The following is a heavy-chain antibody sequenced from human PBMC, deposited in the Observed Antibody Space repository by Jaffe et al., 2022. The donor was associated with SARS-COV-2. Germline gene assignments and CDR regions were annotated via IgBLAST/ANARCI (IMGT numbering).Heavy chain of an antibody. D-gene: IGHD2-2*01. J-gene: IGHJ3*02. CDR1: GFTFSSYS. Sequence: EVQLVESGGGLVKPGGSLRLSCAASGFTFSSYSMNWVRQAPGKGLEWVSSISSSSSYIYYADSVKGRFTISRDNAKNSLYLQMNSLRAEDTAVYYCARESPFGVVPAATSGLRPGDAFDIWGQGTMVTVSS. CDR2: ISSSSSYI. V-gene: IGHV3-21*01. CDR3: ARESPFGVVPAATSGLRPGDAFDI.